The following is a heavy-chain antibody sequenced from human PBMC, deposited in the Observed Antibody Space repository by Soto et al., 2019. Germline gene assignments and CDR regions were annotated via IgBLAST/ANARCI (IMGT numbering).Heavy chain of an antibody. V-gene: IGHV3-48*02. CDR2: ISSSSSTI. CDR3: ARDQRSSWYDPSGVH. CDR1: GFTFSSYS. J-gene: IGHJ4*02. D-gene: IGHD6-13*01. Sequence: GGSLRLSCAASGFTFSSYSMNWVRQAPGKGLEWVSYISSSSSTIYYADSVKGRFTISRDNAKNSLYLQMNSLRDEDTAVYYCARDQRSSWYDPSGVHWGQGTLVTVSS.